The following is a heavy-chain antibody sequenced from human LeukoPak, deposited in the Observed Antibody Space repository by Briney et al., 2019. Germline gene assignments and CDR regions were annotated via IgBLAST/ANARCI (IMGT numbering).Heavy chain of an antibody. V-gene: IGHV3-23*01. CDR2: ISGSGGST. J-gene: IGHJ5*02. CDR3: AXXXXXXXWSNWFDP. CDR1: GFTFSSYA. Sequence: GGSLRLSCAASGFTFSSYAMSWVRQAPGKGLEWVSAISGSGGSTYYADSVKGRFTISRDNSKNTLYLQMNSLRAEDTAVYDWAXXXXXXXWSNWFDPWGQGTLVTVSS.